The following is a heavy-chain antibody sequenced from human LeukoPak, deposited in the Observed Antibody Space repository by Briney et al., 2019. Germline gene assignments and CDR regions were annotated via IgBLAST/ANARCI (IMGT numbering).Heavy chain of an antibody. D-gene: IGHD3-10*01. CDR2: IYYSGST. V-gene: IGHV4-59*01. CDR1: GGSISSYY. CDR3: ARDGDMVRGVFDY. J-gene: IGHJ4*02. Sequence: SETLSLTCTVSGGSISSYYWSWIRQPPGKGLEWTGYIYYSGSTNYNPSLKSRVTISVDTSKNQFSLKLSSVTAADTAVYYCARDGDMVRGVFDYWGQGTLVTVSS.